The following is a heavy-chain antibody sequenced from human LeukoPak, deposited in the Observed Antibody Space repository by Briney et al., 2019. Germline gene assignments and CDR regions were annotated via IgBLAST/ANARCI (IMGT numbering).Heavy chain of an antibody. V-gene: IGHV2-5*02. J-gene: IGHJ4*02. D-gene: IGHD4-17*01. CDR3: AHRRLRQGDFNY. Sequence: SGPTLVNPTQTLTLTCSFSGFSFSSTGVGVAWVRQPPGKALEWLALIYGDNDKRYNPSLRTRLTITKDTSGNQVVLTMTNMDPVDTATYYCAHRRLRQGDFNYWGQGTLVTVSS. CDR1: GFSFSSTGVG. CDR2: IYGDNDK.